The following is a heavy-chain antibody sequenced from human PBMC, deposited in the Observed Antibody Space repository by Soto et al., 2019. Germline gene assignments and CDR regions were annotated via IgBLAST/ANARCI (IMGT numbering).Heavy chain of an antibody. Sequence: SVKVSCKASGFTFTSSAVQWVRQARGQRLEWIGWIVVGSGNTNYAQKFQERVTITRDMSTSTAYMELSSLRSEDTAVYYCAADARAGAPAVVDTVYGGQGPLVPVSS. V-gene: IGHV1-58*01. D-gene: IGHD5-18*01. CDR3: AADARAGAPAVVDTVY. J-gene: IGHJ4*02. CDR2: IVVGSGNT. CDR1: GFTFTSSA.